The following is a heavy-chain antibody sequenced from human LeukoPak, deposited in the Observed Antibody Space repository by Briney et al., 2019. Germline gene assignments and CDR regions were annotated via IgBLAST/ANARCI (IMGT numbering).Heavy chain of an antibody. CDR1: GFTFSSYS. J-gene: IGHJ4*02. Sequence: GGSLRLSCAASGFTFSSYSMNWVRQAPGKGLEWVSYISSSSSTIYYADSVKGRFTISRDNSKNTLYLQMNSLRAEDTAVYYCAKDRLAVIVYYFDYWGQGTLVTVSS. CDR3: AKDRLAVIVYYFDY. V-gene: IGHV3-48*01. D-gene: IGHD1-26*01. CDR2: ISSSSSTI.